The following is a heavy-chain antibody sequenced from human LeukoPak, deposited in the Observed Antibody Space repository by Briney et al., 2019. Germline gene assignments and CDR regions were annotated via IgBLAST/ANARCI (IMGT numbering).Heavy chain of an antibody. Sequence: SETLSLTCAVSGGSISSSNWWSWVRQPPGKGLEWIGEIYHSGSTNYNPSLKSRVTISVDKSKNQFSLKLSSVTAADTAVYYCARDVSLIVGANGAFDIWGQGTMVTVSS. D-gene: IGHD1-26*01. J-gene: IGHJ3*02. V-gene: IGHV4-4*02. CDR2: IYHSGST. CDR3: ARDVSLIVGANGAFDI. CDR1: GGSISSSNW.